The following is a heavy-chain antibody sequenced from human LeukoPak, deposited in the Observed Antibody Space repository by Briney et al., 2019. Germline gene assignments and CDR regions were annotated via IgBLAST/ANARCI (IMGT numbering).Heavy chain of an antibody. CDR3: ARDTYGSGNEVAFDI. J-gene: IGHJ3*02. D-gene: IGHD3-10*01. Sequence: PGGSPRLSCAASGFTFSSYTMNWVRQAPGKGLEWVSSISTPSYKYYSDSLKGRFTISRDNAKNSLYLQMNSLRAEDTAVYYCARDTYGSGNEVAFDIWGQGTMVTVS. V-gene: IGHV3-21*01. CDR1: GFTFSSYT. CDR2: ISTPSYK.